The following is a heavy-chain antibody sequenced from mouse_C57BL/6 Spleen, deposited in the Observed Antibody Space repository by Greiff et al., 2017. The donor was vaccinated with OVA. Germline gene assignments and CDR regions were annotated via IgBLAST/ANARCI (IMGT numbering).Heavy chain of an antibody. CDR3: ARYGSSLMDY. V-gene: IGHV1-26*01. CDR2: INPNNGGT. Sequence: VQLQQSGPELVKPGASVKISCKASGYTFTDYYMNWVKQSHGKSLEWIGDINPNNGGTSYNQKFKGKATLTVDKSSSTAYMELRSLTSEDSAVYYCARYGSSLMDYWGQGTSVTVSS. J-gene: IGHJ4*01. D-gene: IGHD1-1*01. CDR1: GYTFTDYY.